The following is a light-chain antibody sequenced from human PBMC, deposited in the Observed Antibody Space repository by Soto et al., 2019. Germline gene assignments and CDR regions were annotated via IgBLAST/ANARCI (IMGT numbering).Light chain of an antibody. V-gene: IGKV1-39*01. CDR1: QNIIEY. CDR2: AAS. J-gene: IGKJ3*01. CDR3: QQSFTSPFFT. Sequence: DIQMTQSPPSLSASVGDRVTITCRASQNIIEYLNWYQQKPGKAPKLLIYAASTLHSGAPSRFSGSGSGSAFTLTISSLQPEDFATYYCQQSFTSPFFTFGPGTKVD.